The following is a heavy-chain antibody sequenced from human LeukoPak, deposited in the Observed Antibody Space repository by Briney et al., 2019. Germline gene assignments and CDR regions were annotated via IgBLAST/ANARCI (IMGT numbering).Heavy chain of an antibody. CDR3: ARQKTYYSPFDY. Sequence: SETLCLTCAVYGGSFSGYYWSWIRQPPGKELEWIGEINHSGSTNYNPSLKSRVTISVDTSKNQFSLKLSSVTAADTAVYYCARQKTYYSPFDYWGQGTLVSVSS. J-gene: IGHJ4*02. D-gene: IGHD3-10*01. CDR1: GGSFSGYY. CDR2: INHSGST. V-gene: IGHV4-34*01.